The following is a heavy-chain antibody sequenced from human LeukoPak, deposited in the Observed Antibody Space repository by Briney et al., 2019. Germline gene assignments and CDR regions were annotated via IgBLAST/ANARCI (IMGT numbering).Heavy chain of an antibody. CDR1: VFTFWDYY. J-gene: IGHJ4*02. Sequence: PGGSLRLSCAAHVFTFWDYYMTSIRQATARVLEWVSYIRSNGSIIYYADSVKDRFTISRDNDKHSLYLQLNSLRADDTSVYYCTRGAWDYYGGSGGRHFVYWGQGTLVTVSS. D-gene: IGHD3-10*01. CDR3: TRGAWDYYGGSGGRHFVY. CDR2: IRSNGSII. V-gene: IGHV3-11*04.